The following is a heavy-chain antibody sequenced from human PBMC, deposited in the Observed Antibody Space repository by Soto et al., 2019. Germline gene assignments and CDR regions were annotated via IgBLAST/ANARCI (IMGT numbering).Heavy chain of an antibody. CDR1: GYTFTSYA. J-gene: IGHJ4*02. V-gene: IGHV1-3*01. Sequence: ASVKVSCKASGYTFTSYAMHWVRQAPGQRLEWMGWINAGDGNTKYSQKFQGRVTITRDTSASTAYMGLSSLRSEDTAVYYCARDSFDYYSNPRLDFDYWGQGTLVTVSS. D-gene: IGHD4-4*01. CDR2: INAGDGNT. CDR3: ARDSFDYYSNPRLDFDY.